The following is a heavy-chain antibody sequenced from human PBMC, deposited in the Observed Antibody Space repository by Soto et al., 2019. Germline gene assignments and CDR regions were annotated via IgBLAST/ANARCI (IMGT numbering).Heavy chain of an antibody. CDR1: GFPFNNAW. D-gene: IGHD1-26*01. Sequence: GGSLRLACAASGFPFNNAWINWVRQVPGKGLEWVGRVKSKADGGSGDYAAPVKGRFVVSRDDSKDIVYLQMNSLKIEDTGVYYCTTDSRTTLPEIRFDYWGHGTQVTVSS. CDR3: TTDSRTTLPEIRFDY. CDR2: VKSKADGGSG. V-gene: IGHV3-15*07. J-gene: IGHJ4*01.